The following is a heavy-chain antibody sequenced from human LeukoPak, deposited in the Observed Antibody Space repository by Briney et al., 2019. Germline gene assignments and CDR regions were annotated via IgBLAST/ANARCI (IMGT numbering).Heavy chain of an antibody. D-gene: IGHD3-9*01. CDR3: ARALRRYFDL. CDR1: GGSISSYY. V-gene: IGHV4-59*01. Sequence: SETLSLTCTVSGGSISSYYWSWIRQPPGKGLEWIGYIYYSGSTNYNPSLKSRVTISVDTSKNQFSLKLSSVTAADTAVYYCARALRRYFDLWGQGTLVTVSS. J-gene: IGHJ4*02. CDR2: IYYSGST.